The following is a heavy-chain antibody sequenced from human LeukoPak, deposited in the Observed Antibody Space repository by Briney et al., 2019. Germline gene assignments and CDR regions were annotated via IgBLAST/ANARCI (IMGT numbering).Heavy chain of an antibody. J-gene: IGHJ6*02. D-gene: IGHD3-10*01. CDR3: ARDSRLLWFGESTPYGMDV. V-gene: IGHV1-2*02. Sequence: ASVKVSCKASGYTFTGYYMHWVRQAPGQGLEWMGWINPNSGGTNYAQKFQGRVTMTRDTSISTAYMELSRLRSDDTAVYYCARDSRLLWFGESTPYGMDVWGQGTTVTVSS. CDR1: GYTFTGYY. CDR2: INPNSGGT.